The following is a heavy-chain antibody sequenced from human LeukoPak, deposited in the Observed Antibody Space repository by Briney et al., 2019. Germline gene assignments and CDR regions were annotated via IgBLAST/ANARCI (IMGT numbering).Heavy chain of an antibody. Sequence: SQTLSLTCTVSGDYISNGGYYWNWIRQPPGKGLEWIGYIYHSGSTYYNPSLKSRVTISVDTSKNQFSLKLSSVTAADTAVYYCARGISIAARDHWFDPWGQGTLVTVSS. J-gene: IGHJ5*02. CDR3: ARGISIAARDHWFDP. CDR2: IYHSGST. CDR1: GDYISNGGYY. V-gene: IGHV4-30-2*01. D-gene: IGHD6-6*01.